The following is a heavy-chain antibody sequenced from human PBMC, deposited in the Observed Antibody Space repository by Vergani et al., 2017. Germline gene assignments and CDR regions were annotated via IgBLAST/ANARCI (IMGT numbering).Heavy chain of an antibody. J-gene: IGHJ2*01. CDR3: ASSAGLHRLYWYFDP. V-gene: IGHV3-21*01. D-gene: IGHD6-13*01. CDR1: GFPFSSYS. Sequence: EVQLVESGGGLVKPGGSLRLSCAASGFPFSSYSMNWVRQAPGKGLEWVSSISSSSSYIYYADSVKGRFPISRDNAKNSLYLQMNSLRAEDTAVYYCASSAGLHRLYWYFDPWGRGTLVTVSS. CDR2: ISSSSSYI.